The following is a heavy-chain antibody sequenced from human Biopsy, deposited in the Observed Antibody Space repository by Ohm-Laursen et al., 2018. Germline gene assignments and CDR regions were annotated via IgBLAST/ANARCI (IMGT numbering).Heavy chain of an antibody. CDR1: GFSFSDNY. V-gene: IGHV3-33*06. J-gene: IGHJ4*02. CDR2: IWYDGSNK. CDR3: AKCMTGGSNYYFHH. Sequence: SLRLSCSASGFSFSDNYMDWVRQAPGKGLEWVAAIWYDGSNKNYADSVKGRFTISRDNSRNTLYLQMNSLRGEDTAVYYCAKCMTGGSNYYFHHCGQGTLVTVSS. D-gene: IGHD2-8*01.